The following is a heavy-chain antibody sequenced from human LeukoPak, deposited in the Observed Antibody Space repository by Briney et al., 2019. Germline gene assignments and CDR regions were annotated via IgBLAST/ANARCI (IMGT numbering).Heavy chain of an antibody. CDR1: GGTFISYA. CDR2: IIPIFGIA. J-gene: IGHJ4*02. Sequence: ASVKVSCKASGGTFISYAISWVRQAPGQGLEWMGRIIPIFGIANYAQKFQGRVTITADKSTSTAYMELSSLRSEDTAVYYCATNYYDSSGYYGYFDYWGQGTLVTVSS. D-gene: IGHD3-22*01. V-gene: IGHV1-69*04. CDR3: ATNYYDSSGYYGYFDY.